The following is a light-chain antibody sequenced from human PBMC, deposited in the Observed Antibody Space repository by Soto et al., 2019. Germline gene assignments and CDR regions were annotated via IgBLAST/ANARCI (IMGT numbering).Light chain of an antibody. V-gene: IGKV3D-15*01. Sequence: VMTQSPATLSLSPGERATLPCRASQTVRSNLAWYQQNPGQAPRLLIYATSPRATGIPARFSGSGSGTEFTLTISSLQSEHFAVYHCQQFSNWPPGNTFGGGTKVDIK. CDR1: QTVRSN. CDR2: ATS. CDR3: QQFSNWPPGNT. J-gene: IGKJ4*01.